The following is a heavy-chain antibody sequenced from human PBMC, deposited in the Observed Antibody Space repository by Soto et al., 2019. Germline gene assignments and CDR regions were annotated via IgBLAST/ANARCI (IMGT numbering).Heavy chain of an antibody. CDR3: ARHVGTIEGSHYSSGMDV. D-gene: IGHD5-12*01. CDR2: IYPGDSDT. Sequence: GKGLEWMGIIYPGDSDTRYSPSFQGQVTISADKSISTAYLQWSSLKASDTAMYYCARHVGTIEGSHYSSGMDVWGEATTVTV. V-gene: IGHV5-51*01. J-gene: IGHJ6*01.